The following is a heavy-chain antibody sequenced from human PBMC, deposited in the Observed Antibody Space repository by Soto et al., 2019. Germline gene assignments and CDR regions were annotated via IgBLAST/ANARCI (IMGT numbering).Heavy chain of an antibody. V-gene: IGHV4-34*01. CDR3: ARGQYYYDSSGYYDFDY. J-gene: IGHJ4*02. CDR2: INHSGST. Sequence: QVQLQQWGAGLLKPSETLSLTCAVYGGSFSGYYWSWIRQPPGKGLEWIGEINHSGSTNYNPSLKSRVTISVDTSKNQFSLKLSSVTAEDTAVYYCARGQYYYDSSGYYDFDYWGQGTLVTVSS. CDR1: GGSFSGYY. D-gene: IGHD3-22*01.